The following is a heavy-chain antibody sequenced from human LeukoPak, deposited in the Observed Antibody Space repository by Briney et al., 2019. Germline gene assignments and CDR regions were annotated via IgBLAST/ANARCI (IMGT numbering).Heavy chain of an antibody. J-gene: IGHJ4*02. CDR1: GGSISSSGYY. D-gene: IGHD3-10*01. CDR3: ARDGYGHDSGTYPM. CDR2: IYYSGST. V-gene: IGHV4-39*07. Sequence: PSETLSLTCTVSGGSISSSGYYWGWIRQPPGKGLEWIGNIYYSGSTYYNPSLKSRVTMSVDTSKNQFSLKLSSVTAADTAVYYCARDGYGHDSGTYPMWGQGTLVTVSS.